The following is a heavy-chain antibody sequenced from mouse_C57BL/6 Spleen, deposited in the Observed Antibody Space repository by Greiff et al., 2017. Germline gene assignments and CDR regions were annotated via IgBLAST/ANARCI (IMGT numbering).Heavy chain of an antibody. CDR1: GYTFTDYE. CDR2: IDPETGGT. V-gene: IGHV1-15*01. Sequence: VKLQESGAELVRPGASVTLSCKASGYTFTDYEMHWVKQTPVHGLEWIGAIDPETGGTAYNQKFKGKAILTADKSSSTAYMELRSLTSEDSAVYYCTRGVALYYYAMDYWGQGTSVTVSS. CDR3: TRGVALYYYAMDY. J-gene: IGHJ4*01. D-gene: IGHD1-1*02.